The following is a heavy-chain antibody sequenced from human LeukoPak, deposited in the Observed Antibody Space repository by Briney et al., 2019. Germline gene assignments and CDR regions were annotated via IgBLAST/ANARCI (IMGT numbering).Heavy chain of an antibody. CDR2: INPNSGGT. D-gene: IGHD5-24*01. CDR1: GYTFTGYY. Sequence: ASVKVSCKASGYTFTGYYMHWVRQAPGQGLEWMGWINPNSGGTNYAQKFQGRVTMTRDTSISTAYVELSRLRSDDTAVYYCASLEMATGLDAFDIWGQGTMVTVSS. V-gene: IGHV1-2*02. J-gene: IGHJ3*02. CDR3: ASLEMATGLDAFDI.